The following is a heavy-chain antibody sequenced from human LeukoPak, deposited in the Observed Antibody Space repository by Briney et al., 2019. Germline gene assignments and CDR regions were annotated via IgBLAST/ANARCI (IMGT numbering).Heavy chain of an antibody. V-gene: IGHV3-33*01. J-gene: IGHJ6*02. Sequence: PGGSLRLSCAASGFTFSSYGMHWVRQAPGKGLEWVAVIWYDGSNKYYADSVRGRFTISRDNSKNTLYLQMNSLRAEDTAVYYCARAGEPLAVYYYGMDVWGQGTTVTVSS. CDR2: IWYDGSNK. CDR3: ARAGEPLAVYYYGMDV. D-gene: IGHD3-16*01. CDR1: GFTFSSYG.